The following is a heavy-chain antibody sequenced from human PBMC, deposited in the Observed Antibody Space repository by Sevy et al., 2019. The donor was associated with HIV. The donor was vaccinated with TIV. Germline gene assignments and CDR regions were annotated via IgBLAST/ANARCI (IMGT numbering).Heavy chain of an antibody. D-gene: IGHD3-10*01. CDR2: IYAGGST. CDR3: ARDAYGSGNCLDQ. Sequence: GGSLRLSCAASGISVSRDFMTWVRQAPGKGLEWVSLIYAGGSTFYADSVKGRFSMYRDESKTTLYLQLNDLRPEDTAVYYCARDAYGSGNCLDQWGQGTLVTVSS. CDR1: GISVSRDF. J-gene: IGHJ4*02. V-gene: IGHV3-66*02.